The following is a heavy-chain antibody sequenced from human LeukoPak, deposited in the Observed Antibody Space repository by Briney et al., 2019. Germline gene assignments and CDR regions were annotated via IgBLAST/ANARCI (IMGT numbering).Heavy chain of an antibody. V-gene: IGHV4-4*07. CDR3: ARDQLGGTMVRGFDP. Sequence: SETLSLTCTVSGGSISSYYWSWIRQPAGKGLEWIGRIYTSGSTNYNPSLKSRVTMSVDTSKNQFSLKLSSVTAADTAVYYCARDQLGGTMVRGFDPWGQRTLVTVSS. J-gene: IGHJ5*02. CDR2: IYTSGST. CDR1: GGSISSYY. D-gene: IGHD3-10*01.